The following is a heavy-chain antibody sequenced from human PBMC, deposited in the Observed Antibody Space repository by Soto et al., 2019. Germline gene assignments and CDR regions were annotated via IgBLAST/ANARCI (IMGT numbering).Heavy chain of an antibody. CDR1: GYTFTSYG. V-gene: IGHV1-18*01. CDR2: ISAYNCNT. Sequence: ASVKVSCKASGYTFTSYGISWVRQAPGQGLEWMGWISAYNCNTNYAQKLQGRVTMTTDTSTSTAYMELRSLRSDDTAVYYCARGPTYYYDSSGYYRQYYFDYWGQGTLVTVSS. J-gene: IGHJ4*02. D-gene: IGHD3-22*01. CDR3: ARGPTYYYDSSGYYRQYYFDY.